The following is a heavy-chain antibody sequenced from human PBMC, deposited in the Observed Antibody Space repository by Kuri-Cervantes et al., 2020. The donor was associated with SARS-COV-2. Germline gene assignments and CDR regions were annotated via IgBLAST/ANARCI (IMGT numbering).Heavy chain of an antibody. J-gene: IGHJ6*03. Sequence: GGSLRLSCKGSGYSFTNYWIGWVRQMHAKGLEWMGIIYPGDSDTRYIPSFQDQVTITADKSINTAFLQWSSLKASDTAIYYCGRRAYGEEVDYYYMDVWGKGTAVTVSS. CDR3: GRRAYGEEVDYYYMDV. V-gene: IGHV5-51*01. CDR1: GYSFTNYW. CDR2: IYPGDSDT. D-gene: IGHD4-17*01.